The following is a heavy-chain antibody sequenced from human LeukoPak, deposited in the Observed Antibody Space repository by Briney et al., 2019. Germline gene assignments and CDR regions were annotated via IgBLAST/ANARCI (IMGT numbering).Heavy chain of an antibody. CDR1: GFTFSSNW. Sequence: AGGSLRLSCAASGFTFSSNWWSWVRQPPGKGLEWIGEIYHSGSTNYNPSLKSRVTISVDKSKNQFSLKLSSVTAADTAVYYCARDGFVGATQTPFDYWGQGTLVTVSS. CDR3: ARDGFVGATQTPFDY. D-gene: IGHD1-26*01. CDR2: IYHSGST. V-gene: IGHV4-4*02. J-gene: IGHJ4*02.